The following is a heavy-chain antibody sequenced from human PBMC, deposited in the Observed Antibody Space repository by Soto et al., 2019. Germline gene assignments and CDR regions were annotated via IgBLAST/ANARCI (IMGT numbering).Heavy chain of an antibody. CDR2: IIPIFGTA. Sequence: GASVKVSCKASGGTFSSYAISWVRQAPGQGLEWMGGIIPIFGTANYAQKFQGRVTITADESTSTAYMELSSLRSEDTAVYYCATEMGATQGPFDNWGQGTLVTVSS. D-gene: IGHD1-26*01. CDR3: ATEMGATQGPFDN. J-gene: IGHJ4*02. CDR1: GGTFSSYA. V-gene: IGHV1-69*13.